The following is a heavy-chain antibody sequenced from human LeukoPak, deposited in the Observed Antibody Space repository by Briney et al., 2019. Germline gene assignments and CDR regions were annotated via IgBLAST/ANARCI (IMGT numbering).Heavy chain of an antibody. Sequence: PGGSLRLSCAASGFAFSSYAMSWVRQAPGKGLEWVSAISGSGVTTYYADSVKGRFTISRDNSKNTLYLQMNSLRAEDTAVYYYAKMGYCSSTSCYTGWVWFDPWGQGTLVTVSS. CDR2: ISGSGVTT. V-gene: IGHV3-23*01. CDR1: GFAFSSYA. D-gene: IGHD2-2*02. J-gene: IGHJ5*02. CDR3: AKMGYCSSTSCYTGWVWFDP.